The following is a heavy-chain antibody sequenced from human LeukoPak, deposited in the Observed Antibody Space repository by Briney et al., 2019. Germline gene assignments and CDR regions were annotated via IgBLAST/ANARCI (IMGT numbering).Heavy chain of an antibody. CDR2: ISVRSNYR. CDR3: VRLRRNNDRSGYYYYYDY. D-gene: IGHD3-22*01. V-gene: IGHV3-21*01. Sequence: GGSLTLSCAASGYTFSDFSVNWVRQAPGKGLEWVSSISVRSNYRYYADSVRGRFTISRDDARDSLFLQMNSLRVEDTAVYFCVRLRRNNDRSGYYYYYDYWGQGTLVTVSS. CDR1: GYTFSDFS. J-gene: IGHJ4*02.